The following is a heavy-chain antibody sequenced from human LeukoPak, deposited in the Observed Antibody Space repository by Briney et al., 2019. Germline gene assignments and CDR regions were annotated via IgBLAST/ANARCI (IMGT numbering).Heavy chain of an antibody. V-gene: IGHV1-46*01. D-gene: IGHD3-22*01. CDR3: ARELDYYDSSHY. CDR2: INPSGSST. Sequence: ASVKVSCKASGYTFTSYYMHWVRQAPGQGLEWMGIINPSGSSTSYAQEFQSRVTMTRDTSTSTVYMELSSLRSEDTAVYYCARELDYYDSSHYWGQGTLVTVSS. CDR1: GYTFTSYY. J-gene: IGHJ4*02.